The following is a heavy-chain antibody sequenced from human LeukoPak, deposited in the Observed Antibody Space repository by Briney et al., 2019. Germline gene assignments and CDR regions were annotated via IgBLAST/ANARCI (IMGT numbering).Heavy chain of an antibody. J-gene: IGHJ3*02. Sequence: SGGSLRLSCAASGFTFSSYSMNWVRQAPGKGLEWVSSISSSSSYIYYADSVKGRFTISRDNVKNSLYLQMNSLRAEDTAVYYCARGARIAAAAAPGDAFDIWGQGTMVTVSS. CDR1: GFTFSSYS. V-gene: IGHV3-21*01. CDR2: ISSSSSYI. CDR3: ARGARIAAAAAPGDAFDI. D-gene: IGHD6-13*01.